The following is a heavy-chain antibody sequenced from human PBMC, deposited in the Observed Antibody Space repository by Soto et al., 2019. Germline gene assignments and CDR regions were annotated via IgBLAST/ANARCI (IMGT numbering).Heavy chain of an antibody. CDR2: IIPVFGRP. Sequence: ASVKVSCKASGGTFSSFGISWVRQAPGQGLEWMGGIIPVFGRPNYAQRFRGRLTITADESTNTSYMELIDLTSEDTTVYYCAREASGYDFWGQGTQVTVSS. CDR3: AREASGYDF. CDR1: GGTFSSFG. J-gene: IGHJ1*01. D-gene: IGHD5-12*01. V-gene: IGHV1-69*13.